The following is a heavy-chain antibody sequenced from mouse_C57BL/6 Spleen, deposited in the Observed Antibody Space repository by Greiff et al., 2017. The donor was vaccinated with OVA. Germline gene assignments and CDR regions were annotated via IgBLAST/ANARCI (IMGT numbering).Heavy chain of an antibody. CDR1: GYTFTSYW. D-gene: IGHD2-4*01. V-gene: IGHV1-55*01. CDR2: IYPGSGSP. CDR3: TRRDYDDDCYAMDY. Sequence: QVQLQQPGAELVKPGASVKMSCKASGYTFTSYWITWVKQRPGQGLEWIGDIYPGSGSPNYNEKFKSKATLTVDTSSSTAYRQLSSLTSEDSAVYYCTRRDYDDDCYAMDYWGQGTSVTVSS. J-gene: IGHJ4*01.